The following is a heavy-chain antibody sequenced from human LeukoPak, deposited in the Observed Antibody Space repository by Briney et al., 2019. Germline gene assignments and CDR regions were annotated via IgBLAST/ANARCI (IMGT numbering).Heavy chain of an antibody. CDR1: GGTFSSYA. CDR2: IIPIFGTA. V-gene: IGHV1-69*05. CDR3: ARTAIAAAGRYYSYYYYMDV. D-gene: IGHD6-13*01. Sequence: EASVKVSCKASGGTFSSYAISWVRQAPGQGLEWMGGIIPIFGTANYAQKFQGRVTITTDESTSTAYMELSSLRSEDTAVYYCARTAIAAAGRYYSYYYYMDVWGKGTTVTVSS. J-gene: IGHJ6*03.